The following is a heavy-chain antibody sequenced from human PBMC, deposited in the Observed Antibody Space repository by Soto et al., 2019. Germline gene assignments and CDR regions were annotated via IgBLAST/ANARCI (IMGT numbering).Heavy chain of an antibody. D-gene: IGHD1-7*01. CDR2: ISYDGSNK. V-gene: IGHV3-30*18. CDR3: AKDLGITGTHRNCSSCYGMDV. J-gene: IGHJ6*02. Sequence: RGALRLSCAASGFIFSSYGMHWGLQAPGKGLEWVAVISYDGSNKYYADSVKGRFTISRDNSKNSLYLQMNSLRAEDTAVYYCAKDLGITGTHRNCSSCYGMDVWGQGTTVSVSS. CDR1: GFIFSSYG.